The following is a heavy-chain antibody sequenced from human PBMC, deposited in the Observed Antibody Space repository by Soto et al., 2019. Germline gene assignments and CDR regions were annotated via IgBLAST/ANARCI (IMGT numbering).Heavy chain of an antibody. CDR3: ASLRIAAAGLNWFDP. V-gene: IGHV4-30-2*01. CDR1: GGSISSGGYS. CDR2: IYHSGST. D-gene: IGHD6-13*01. Sequence: QLQLQESGSGLVKPSQTLSLTCAVSGGSISSGGYSWSWIRHPPGKGLEWIGYIYHSGSTYYNPSLKSRVTILVDRSKNQFSLKLSSVTAADTAVYYCASLRIAAAGLNWFDPWGQGTLVTVSS. J-gene: IGHJ5*02.